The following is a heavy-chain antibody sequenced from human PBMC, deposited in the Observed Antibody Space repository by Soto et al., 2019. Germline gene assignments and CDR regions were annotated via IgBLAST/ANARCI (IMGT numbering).Heavy chain of an antibody. D-gene: IGHD3-3*01. V-gene: IGHV3-13*01. Sequence: EVQLVESGGGLVQPGGSLKLSCVASGFSISSSDMHWVRQVMGKGLEWVSTLGTSGDTFYSGSVKGRFTISREDAKNSFHLQTNNLRAEDSAVYYCTRDRQIYRFYYYGMDVWGQGTAVTVS. J-gene: IGHJ6*02. CDR2: LGTSGDT. CDR1: GFSISSSD. CDR3: TRDRQIYRFYYYGMDV.